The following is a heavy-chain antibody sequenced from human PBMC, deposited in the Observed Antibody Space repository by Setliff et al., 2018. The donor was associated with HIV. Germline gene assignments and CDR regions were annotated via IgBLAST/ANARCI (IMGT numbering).Heavy chain of an antibody. CDR2: IKSKTDGETR. CDR3: STSPRGYVDY. V-gene: IGHV3-15*01. J-gene: IGHJ4*02. CDR1: GLSFSNAW. D-gene: IGHD1-1*01. Sequence: GGSLRLSCAASGLSFSNAWMSWVRQAPGKGLEWVGRIKSKTDGETRDYAAPVKGRLTISRDDSRNTVYLQMNRLKSEDTAVYYCSTSPRGYVDYWGQGTLVTVSS.